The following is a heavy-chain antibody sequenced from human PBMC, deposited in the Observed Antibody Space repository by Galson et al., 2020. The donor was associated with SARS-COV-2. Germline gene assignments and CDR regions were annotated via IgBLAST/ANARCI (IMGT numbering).Heavy chain of an antibody. CDR1: GFTFSSYS. Sequence: LSLTCAASGFTFSSYSMNWVRQAPGKGLEWVSSISSSSSYIYYADSVKGRFTISRDNAKNSLYLQMNSRRAEDTAVYYCATQSSDKYYYYYGMDVWGQGTTVTVSS. CDR2: ISSSSSYI. D-gene: IGHD3-10*01. J-gene: IGHJ6*02. V-gene: IGHV3-21*01. CDR3: ATQSSDKYYYYYGMDV.